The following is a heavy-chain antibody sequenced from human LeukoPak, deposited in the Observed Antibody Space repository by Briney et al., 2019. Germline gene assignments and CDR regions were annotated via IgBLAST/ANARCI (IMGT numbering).Heavy chain of an antibody. J-gene: IGHJ4*02. V-gene: IGHV3-23*01. CDR1: GFIFSSFA. CDR2: ISGSGDTT. Sequence: GESLKTSCAASGFIFSSFAMRWVRLAPGKGLEWVSAISGSGDTTYYTDSVKGRFTISRDNSKNTVYLQMNSLRAEDTAVYYCARRDSRGWFDYWGQGTLVTVSS. CDR3: ARRDSRGWFDY. D-gene: IGHD6-19*01.